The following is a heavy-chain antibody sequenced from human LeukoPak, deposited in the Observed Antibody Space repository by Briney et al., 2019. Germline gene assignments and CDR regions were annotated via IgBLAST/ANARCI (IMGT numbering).Heavy chain of an antibody. Sequence: GESLEISCKGSGYSFTSYWIGWVRQMPGKGLEWMGIIYPGDSDTRYSPSFQGQVTISADKSISTAYLQWSSLKASDTAMYYCARLGPGIAAATYYYYGMDVWGQGTTVTVSS. V-gene: IGHV5-51*01. CDR3: ARLGPGIAAATYYYYGMDV. D-gene: IGHD6-13*01. CDR1: GYSFTSYW. J-gene: IGHJ6*02. CDR2: IYPGDSDT.